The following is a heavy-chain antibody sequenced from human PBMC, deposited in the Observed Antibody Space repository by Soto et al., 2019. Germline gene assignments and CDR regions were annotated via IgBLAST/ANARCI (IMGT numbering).Heavy chain of an antibody. J-gene: IGHJ4*02. CDR1: GVSIHNGNDY. D-gene: IGHD6-25*01. CDR2: VHYSGSI. CDR3: VRGTDLYKCGF. V-gene: IGHV4-31*03. Sequence: QVQLQESGPGLVKPSGTLSLTCTVSGVSIHNGNDYWTWIRQHPGKGLEWIGHVHYSGSIHHNPCPQSRVTMSVDTSKSQVSLELSSATVADTAVYYCVRGTDLYKCGFWGQGTLVTVSS.